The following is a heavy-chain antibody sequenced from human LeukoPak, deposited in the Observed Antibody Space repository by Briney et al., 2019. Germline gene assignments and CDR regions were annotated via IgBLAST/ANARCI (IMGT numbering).Heavy chain of an antibody. D-gene: IGHD4-17*01. CDR2: ISSSSSTI. Sequence: GGSLRLSCAASGFTFSNYAMSWVRQAPGKGLEWVSYISSSSSTIYYADSVKGRFTISRDNAKNSLYLQMNSLRAEDTAVYYCARDMGDYGDYYGMDVWGQGTTVTVSS. CDR3: ARDMGDYGDYYGMDV. J-gene: IGHJ6*02. CDR1: GFTFSNYA. V-gene: IGHV3-48*04.